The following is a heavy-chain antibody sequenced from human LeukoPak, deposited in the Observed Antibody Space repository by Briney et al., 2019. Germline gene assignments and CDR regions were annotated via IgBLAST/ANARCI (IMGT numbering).Heavy chain of an antibody. V-gene: IGHV1-2*02. CDR2: INPNSGGT. Sequence: ASVKVSCKASGYTFTGYYMHWVRQAPGQGLEWMGWINPNSGGTNYAQKFQGRVTMTRDTSISTAYMGLSRLRSDDTAVYYCARDWEGLGEYWYFDLWGRGTLVTVSS. CDR1: GYTFTGYY. J-gene: IGHJ2*01. D-gene: IGHD1-26*01. CDR3: ARDWEGLGEYWYFDL.